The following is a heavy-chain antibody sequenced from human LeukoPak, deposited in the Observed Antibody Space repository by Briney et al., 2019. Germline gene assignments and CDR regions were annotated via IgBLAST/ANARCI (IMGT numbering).Heavy chain of an antibody. Sequence: SETLSLTCTVYGGSFSGYYWSWIRQPPGKGLEWIGEINHSGSTNYNPSLKSRVTISVDTSKNQFSLKLSSVTAADTAVYYCARDYYYDSSGYYDAFDIWGQGTMVTVSS. CDR1: GGSFSGYY. CDR2: INHSGST. CDR3: ARDYYYDSSGYYDAFDI. V-gene: IGHV4-34*01. D-gene: IGHD3-22*01. J-gene: IGHJ3*02.